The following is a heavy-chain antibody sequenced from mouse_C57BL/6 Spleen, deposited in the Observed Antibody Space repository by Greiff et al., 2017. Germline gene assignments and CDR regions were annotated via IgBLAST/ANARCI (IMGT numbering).Heavy chain of an antibody. CDR3: ARERLGRGYAMDY. CDR2: IIPNNGGT. J-gene: IGHJ4*01. D-gene: IGHD4-1*01. V-gene: IGHV1-18*01. Sequence: VQLQQSGPELVKPGASVKIPCKASGYAFTDYNMDWVKQSHGKSLEWIGDIIPNNGGTIYNQKFKGKATLTVDKSSSTAYMELRSLTSEDTAVYYCARERLGRGYAMDYWGQGTSVTVSS. CDR1: GYAFTDYN.